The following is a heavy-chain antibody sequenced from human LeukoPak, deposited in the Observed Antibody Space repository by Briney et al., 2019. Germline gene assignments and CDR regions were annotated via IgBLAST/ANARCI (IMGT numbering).Heavy chain of an antibody. J-gene: IGHJ3*02. CDR2: IYPGDYDT. D-gene: IGHD4-11*01. CDR1: GYGFTSYW. V-gene: IGHV5-51*01. Sequence: GESLKISCKGSGYGFTSYWIGWVRRMPGKGVEWMGSIYPGDYDTRYSPSFQRQVTISADNSISTAYLQWSSLKASDTAMYYCASLYSADAFDIWGQGTMVTVSS. CDR3: ASLYSADAFDI.